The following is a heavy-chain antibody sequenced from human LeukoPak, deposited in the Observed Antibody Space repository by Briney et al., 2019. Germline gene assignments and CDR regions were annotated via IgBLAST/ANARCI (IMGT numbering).Heavy chain of an antibody. Sequence: ASVKVSCKASGYTFTGYYMHWMRQAPGQGLEWMGWINPNSGGTNYAQKFQGRVTMTRDTSISTAYMELSRLRSDDTAVYYCARGSKAVAHPFHYWGQGTLVTVSS. CDR2: INPNSGGT. J-gene: IGHJ4*02. D-gene: IGHD6-19*01. V-gene: IGHV1-2*02. CDR3: ARGSKAVAHPFHY. CDR1: GYTFTGYY.